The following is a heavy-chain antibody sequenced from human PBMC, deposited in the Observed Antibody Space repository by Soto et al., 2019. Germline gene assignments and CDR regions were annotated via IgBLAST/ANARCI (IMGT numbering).Heavy chain of an antibody. D-gene: IGHD3-10*01. Sequence: PSETLSLTCAVYGGSFSGYYWSWIRQPPGKGLEWIGEINHSGSTNYNPSLKSRVTIAVDTSKNQFSLKLSSVTAADTAVYYCASPRGISYGSGSEENYYYGMDVWGQGTTVT. J-gene: IGHJ6*02. CDR3: ASPRGISYGSGSEENYYYGMDV. CDR1: GGSFSGYY. CDR2: INHSGST. V-gene: IGHV4-34*01.